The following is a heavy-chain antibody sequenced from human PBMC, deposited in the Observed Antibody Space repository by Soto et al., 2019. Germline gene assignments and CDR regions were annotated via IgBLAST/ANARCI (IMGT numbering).Heavy chain of an antibody. V-gene: IGHV1-24*01. CDR3: ATAAGYSGYQIYYYYGMDV. D-gene: IGHD5-12*01. CDR2: FDPEDGET. Sequence: GASVKVSCKVSGYTLTELSMHWVRQAPGKGLEWMGGFDPEDGETIYAQKFQGRVTMTEDTSTDTAYMELSSLRSEDTAVYYCATAAGYSGYQIYYYYGMDVWGQGTTVTVSS. J-gene: IGHJ6*02. CDR1: GYTLTELS.